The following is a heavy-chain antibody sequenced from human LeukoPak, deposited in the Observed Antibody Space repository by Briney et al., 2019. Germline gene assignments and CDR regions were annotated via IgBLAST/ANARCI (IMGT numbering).Heavy chain of an antibody. CDR2: ISYDGSNK. D-gene: IGHD6-19*01. V-gene: IGHV3-30-3*01. Sequence: GGSLRLSCAASGFTFSSYAMPWVRQAPGKGLEWVAVISYDGSNKYYADSVKGRFTISRDNSKNTLYLQMNSLRAEDTAVYYCAKAGAVAAFDYWGQGTLVTVSS. CDR3: AKAGAVAAFDY. J-gene: IGHJ4*02. CDR1: GFTFSSYA.